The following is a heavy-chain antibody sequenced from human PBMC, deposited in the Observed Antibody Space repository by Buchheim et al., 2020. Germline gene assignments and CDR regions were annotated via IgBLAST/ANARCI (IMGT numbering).Heavy chain of an antibody. CDR2: IYYSGST. CDR3: ARDVSSSWYFDY. D-gene: IGHD6-13*01. CDR1: GGSISSYY. V-gene: IGHV4-59*01. Sequence: QVQLQESGPGLVKPSEPLSLTCTVSGGSISSYYWSWLRQPPGKGLEWIGYIYYSGSTNYNPSLKSRVTISVDTSKNQFSLKLSSVTAADTAVYYCARDVSSSWYFDYWGQGTL. J-gene: IGHJ4*02.